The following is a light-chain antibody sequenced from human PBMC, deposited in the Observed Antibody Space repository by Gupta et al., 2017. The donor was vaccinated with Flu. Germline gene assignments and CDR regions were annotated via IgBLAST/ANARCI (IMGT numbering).Light chain of an antibody. Sequence: DTHMTHVTSSPSASVGDRVTINFRASQGVRDDLTWFQQKPGKAPKRLIYADSSLENGVPSRFSGSGSGTEFTLTISSLQPEDFATYYCQQHSSSPCTFGQGTKVDIK. CDR2: ADS. CDR1: QGVRDD. CDR3: QQHSSSPCT. J-gene: IGKJ2*02. V-gene: IGKV1-17*01.